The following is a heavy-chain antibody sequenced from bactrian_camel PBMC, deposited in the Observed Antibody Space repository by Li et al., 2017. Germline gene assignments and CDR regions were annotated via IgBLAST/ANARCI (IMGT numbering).Heavy chain of an antibody. Sequence: HVQLVESGGGAVQAGGSLRLSCTPSGNRESINIMGWFRQAPGKEREGLARIFTVPGTTAYADSVKGRFTISQDYAKNTVYLQMNSLKPEDTAMYYCASLRSYSLSGGTIMASQLGSYWGQGTQVTVS. CDR2: IFTVPGTT. J-gene: IGHJ4*01. V-gene: IGHV3S53*01. D-gene: IGHD5*01. CDR1: GNRESINI. CDR3: ASLRSYSLSGGTIMASQLGSY.